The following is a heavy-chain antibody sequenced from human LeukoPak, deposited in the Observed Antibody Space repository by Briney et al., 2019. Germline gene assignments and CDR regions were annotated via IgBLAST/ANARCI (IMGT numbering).Heavy chain of an antibody. V-gene: IGHV4-30-2*01. CDR3: ARQMYSSSYPFDY. D-gene: IGHD6-6*01. CDR1: GGSISSGGYY. CDR2: VYHSGST. J-gene: IGHJ4*02. Sequence: SETLSLTCTVSGGSISSGGYYWSWIRQPPGKGLEWIGYVYHSGSTYYNPSLKSRVTISVDRSKNQFSLKLSSVTAADTAVYYCARQMYSSSYPFDYWGQGTLVTVSS.